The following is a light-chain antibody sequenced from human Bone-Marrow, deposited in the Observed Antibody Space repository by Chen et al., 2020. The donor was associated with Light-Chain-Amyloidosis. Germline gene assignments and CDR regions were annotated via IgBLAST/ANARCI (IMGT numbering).Light chain of an antibody. CDR3: SSDAIPNTLV. CDR2: EVT. J-gene: IGLJ1*01. CDR1: SSDVGSDNH. Sequence: SALTQPASVSGSPGQSITISCTGTSSDVGSDNHVSWYQQHPDKAPKLMIYEVTNRPPWVPDRFSGSKSDTTASLTSAGLHAEDEADYCCSSDAIPNTLVFGSGTRVTVL. V-gene: IGLV2-14*01.